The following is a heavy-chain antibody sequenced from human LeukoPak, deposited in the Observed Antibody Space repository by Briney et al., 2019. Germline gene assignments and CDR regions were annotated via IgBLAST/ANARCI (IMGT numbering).Heavy chain of an antibody. CDR1: GGSISSYY. CDR2: INHSGSA. J-gene: IGHJ5*01. V-gene: IGHV4-34*01. D-gene: IGHD3-10*01. Sequence: SETLSLTCTVSGGSISSYYWSWIRQPPGRGLEWIGEINHSGSANYNPSLKSRVTILLDTSKNQFSLNLSSVTAADTAVYYCARRPRGVIIKTWFDSWGQGTLVTVSS. CDR3: ARRPRGVIIKTWFDS.